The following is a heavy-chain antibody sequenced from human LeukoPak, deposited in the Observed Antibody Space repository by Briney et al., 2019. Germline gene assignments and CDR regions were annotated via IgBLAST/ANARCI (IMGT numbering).Heavy chain of an antibody. D-gene: IGHD2-8*01. V-gene: IGHV4-38-2*01. J-gene: IGHJ6*03. CDR3: ARTTSNGYYYYMDV. CDR2: IYHSGST. Sequence: SETLSLTCAVSGYSISSGYYWGWIRPPPGKGLEWIGIIYHSGSTYYNPSLKSRVTISVDTSKNQFSLKLSSVTAADTAVYYCARTTSNGYYYYMDVWGKGTTVTVSS. CDR1: GYSISSGYY.